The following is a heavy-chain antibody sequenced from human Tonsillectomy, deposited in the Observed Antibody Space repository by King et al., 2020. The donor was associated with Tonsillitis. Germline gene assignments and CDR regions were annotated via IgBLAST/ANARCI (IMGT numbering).Heavy chain of an antibody. CDR1: GGSISSGGYS. D-gene: IGHD4-17*01. V-gene: IGHV4-30-4*07. Sequence: QLQESGPGLVKPSQTLSLTCAVSGGSISSGGYSWSWIRQPPGKGLEWIGYIYYRGSTYYNPSLKSRVTISVDTSKNQFSLKLSSVTAADTAVYYCARGVAYGDYPDYWGQGTLVTVSS. J-gene: IGHJ4*02. CDR2: IYYRGST. CDR3: ARGVAYGDYPDY.